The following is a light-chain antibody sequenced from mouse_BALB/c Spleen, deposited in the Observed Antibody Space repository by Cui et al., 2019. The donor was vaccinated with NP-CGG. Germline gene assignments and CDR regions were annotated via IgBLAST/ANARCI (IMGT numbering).Light chain of an antibody. CDR2: GTN. V-gene: IGLV1*01. Sequence: QLVVTQEPHPTTSPGETVTLTCRSSSGAVTNYNYANWVQEKPDHLFTGLIGGTNNRAPGVPARFSGSLIGGKAALTITGAQTEDEAIYFCALWYSNHWVFGGGTKLTVL. CDR1: SGAVTNYNY. J-gene: IGLJ1*01. CDR3: ALWYSNHWV.